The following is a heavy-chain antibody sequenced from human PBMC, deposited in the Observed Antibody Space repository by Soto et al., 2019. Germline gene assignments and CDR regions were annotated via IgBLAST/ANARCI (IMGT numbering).Heavy chain of an antibody. D-gene: IGHD4-17*01. Sequence: SETLSLTCAVYGGSFSGYYWSWIRQPPGKGLEWIGEINHSGSTNYNPSLKSRVTISVDTSKNQFSLKLSSVTAADTAVYYCARGFLTVTQHHPHLEYFQHWGQGTLVTVSS. CDR3: ARGFLTVTQHHPHLEYFQH. CDR1: GGSFSGYY. V-gene: IGHV4-34*01. J-gene: IGHJ1*01. CDR2: INHSGST.